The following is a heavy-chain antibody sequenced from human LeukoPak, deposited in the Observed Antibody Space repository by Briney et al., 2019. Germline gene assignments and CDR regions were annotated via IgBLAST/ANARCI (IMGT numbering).Heavy chain of an antibody. D-gene: IGHD6-19*01. Sequence: GGSLRLSCAASGFTFSSYSMNWVRQAPGKGLEWVSSISSSSSYIYYADSVKGRFTISRDNAKNSLYLQMNSLRAEDTAVYYCARGWGAVADAFDIWGQGTMVTVSS. J-gene: IGHJ3*02. V-gene: IGHV3-21*01. CDR2: ISSSSSYI. CDR1: GFTFSSYS. CDR3: ARGWGAVADAFDI.